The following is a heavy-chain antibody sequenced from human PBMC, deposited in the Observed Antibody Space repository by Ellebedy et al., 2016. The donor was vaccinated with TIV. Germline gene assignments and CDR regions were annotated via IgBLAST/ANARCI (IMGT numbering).Heavy chain of an antibody. D-gene: IGHD3-16*01. CDR2: IDYSGRT. J-gene: IGHJ4*02. CDR3: ARHLGGDYCDY. Sequence: WVRQAPGKGLEWVGSIDYSGRTYYNPSLKSRVTISIDTSKKVFSLHLSSVTAADTAVYFCARHLGGDYCDYWGQGTLVTVSS. V-gene: IGHV4-39*01.